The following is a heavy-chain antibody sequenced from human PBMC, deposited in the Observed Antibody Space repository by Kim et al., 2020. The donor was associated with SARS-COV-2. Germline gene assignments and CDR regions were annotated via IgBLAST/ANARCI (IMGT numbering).Heavy chain of an antibody. J-gene: IGHJ4*02. Sequence: SETLSLTCAVSGGSISSSNWWSWVRQPPGTGLEWIGEIYHSGSTNYNPSLKSRVTISVDKSKNQFSLKLSSVTAADTAVYYCRGGSGSSIGEDFDYWGQGTLVTVSS. CDR2: IYHSGST. CDR1: GGSISSSNW. V-gene: IGHV4-4*02. CDR3: RGGSGSSIGEDFDY. D-gene: IGHD3-10*01.